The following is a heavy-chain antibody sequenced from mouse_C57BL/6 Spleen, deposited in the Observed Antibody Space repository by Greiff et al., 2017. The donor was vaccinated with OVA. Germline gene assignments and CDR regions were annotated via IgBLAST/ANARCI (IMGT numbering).Heavy chain of an antibody. J-gene: IGHJ2*01. CDR3: ARGGYFDY. V-gene: IGHV14-2*01. Sequence: VHVKQSGAELVKPGASVKLSCTASGFNITDYYMHWVKQRTEQGLEWIGRIDPGDGETKYAPKFQGQATIKADTSSNTAYRQLASVKSADTAVYYGARGGYFDYWGQGTTLTVSS. CDR1: GFNITDYY. CDR2: IDPGDGET.